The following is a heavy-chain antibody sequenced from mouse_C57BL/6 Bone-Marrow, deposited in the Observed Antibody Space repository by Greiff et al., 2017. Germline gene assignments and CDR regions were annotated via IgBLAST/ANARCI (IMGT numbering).Heavy chain of an antibody. CDR3: ARKSGTPDV. J-gene: IGHJ1*03. V-gene: IGHV1-80*01. D-gene: IGHD3-3*01. Sequence: QVQLKESGAELVKPGASVKISCKASGYAFSSSWMNWVKQRPGKGLEWIGQIYPGDGDTNYNGKFKGKATLTADKSSSTAYMQLSSLTSEDSAVYFCARKSGTPDVWGTGTTVTVSS. CDR2: IYPGDGDT. CDR1: GYAFSSSW.